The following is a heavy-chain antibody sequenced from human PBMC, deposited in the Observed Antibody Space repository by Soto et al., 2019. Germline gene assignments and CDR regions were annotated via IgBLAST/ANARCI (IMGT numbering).Heavy chain of an antibody. CDR1: GFTFSSYA. CDR3: ARGIRWTYYYYGMDV. D-gene: IGHD3-16*01. J-gene: IGHJ6*02. V-gene: IGHV3-30-3*01. Sequence: GGSLRLSCAASGFTFSSYAMHWVRQAPGKGLEWVAVISYDGSNKYYADSVKGRFTISRDNSKNTLYLQMNSLRAEDTAVYYCARGIRWTYYYYGMDVWGQGTTVTVSS. CDR2: ISYDGSNK.